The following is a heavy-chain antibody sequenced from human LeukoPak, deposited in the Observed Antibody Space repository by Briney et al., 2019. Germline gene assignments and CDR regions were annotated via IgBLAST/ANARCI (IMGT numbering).Heavy chain of an antibody. CDR2: VSGSGATT. CDR3: SKTLRSYSSSSIDH. CDR1: GFSFSGYA. J-gene: IGHJ4*02. Sequence: PGGSLGLSCAASGFSFSGYAMTWIRQAPGKGLEWVSTVSGSGATTWYADSVRARFIISRDNSRDTLYLLMSSLRAEDTAVYYCSKTLRSYSSSSIDHWGQGTLVTVSS. D-gene: IGHD6-6*01. V-gene: IGHV3-23*01.